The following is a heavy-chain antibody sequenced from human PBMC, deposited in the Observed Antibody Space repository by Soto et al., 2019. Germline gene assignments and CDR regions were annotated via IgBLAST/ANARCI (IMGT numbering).Heavy chain of an antibody. D-gene: IGHD6-13*01. CDR1: GGTFSTFA. CDR3: AISRQGGYSSSGANFGY. V-gene: IGHV1-69*01. Sequence: QVQLVQSGAEVKKPGSSVKVSCKASGGTFSTFAISWVRQAPGQGLEWMGGIIPIFHTANYAQQFQGRVTITADESTRPAYMALRSLRSEDTAVYYCAISRQGGYSSSGANFGYWGQGTLVTVSS. CDR2: IIPIFHTA. J-gene: IGHJ4*02.